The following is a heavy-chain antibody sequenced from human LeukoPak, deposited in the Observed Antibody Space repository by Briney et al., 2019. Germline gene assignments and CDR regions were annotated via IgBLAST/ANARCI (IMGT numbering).Heavy chain of an antibody. V-gene: IGHV1-69*13. CDR1: GGTFSSYA. D-gene: IGHD2-2*01. J-gene: IGHJ4*02. Sequence: ASVKVSCKASGGTFSSYAISWVRQAPGQGLEWMGGIIPIFGTANYAQKFQSRVTITADESTSTAYMELSSLRSEDTAVYYCARALGYCSSTSCSAPGIYYFDYWGQGTLVTVSS. CDR3: ARALGYCSSTSCSAPGIYYFDY. CDR2: IIPIFGTA.